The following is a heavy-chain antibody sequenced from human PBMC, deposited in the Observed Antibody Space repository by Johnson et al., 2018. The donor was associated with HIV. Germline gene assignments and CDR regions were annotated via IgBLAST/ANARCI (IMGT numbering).Heavy chain of an antibody. D-gene: IGHD1-7*01. Sequence: QVQLVESGGGVVQPGRSLRLSCAASGFTFSSYAMHWVRQAPGKGLEWVAVISYDGSNKYYADSVKGRFTISRDNSKNTLYLQMNILRAEDTAVYYCAKLFPLRSGTIGAFDIWGQGTMVTVSS. CDR1: GFTFSSYA. J-gene: IGHJ3*02. CDR2: ISYDGSNK. V-gene: IGHV3-30*18. CDR3: AKLFPLRSGTIGAFDI.